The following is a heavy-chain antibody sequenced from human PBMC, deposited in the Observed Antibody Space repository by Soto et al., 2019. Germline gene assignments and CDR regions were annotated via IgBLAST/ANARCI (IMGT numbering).Heavy chain of an antibody. V-gene: IGHV3-23*01. CDR2: ISGIGSST. D-gene: IGHD6-6*01. CDR1: GFPFSGYA. Sequence: SGFPFSGYAINWVRQAPGKGLEWVSIISGIGSSTNYADSVKGRFTISRDNSRDTVHLQMNSLRAEDTAVYYCARDLMSSSSGGYYYYGMDVWGQGTTVTVSS. CDR3: ARDLMSSSSGGYYYYGMDV. J-gene: IGHJ6*02.